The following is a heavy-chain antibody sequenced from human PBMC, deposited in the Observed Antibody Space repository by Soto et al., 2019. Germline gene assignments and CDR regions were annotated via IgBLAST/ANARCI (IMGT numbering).Heavy chain of an antibody. J-gene: IGHJ5*02. CDR3: ATSNWFDP. V-gene: IGHV4-4*08. CDR2: VSSTGST. Sequence: PSETLSLTCTVSGASITQYYWNWIRQSPGKGLEWIVSVSSTGSTVFNPSLTSRVTVSVDTSKNQFSLKLSSVTAADTAVYYCATSNWFDPWGHGTLVTVSS. CDR1: GASITQYY.